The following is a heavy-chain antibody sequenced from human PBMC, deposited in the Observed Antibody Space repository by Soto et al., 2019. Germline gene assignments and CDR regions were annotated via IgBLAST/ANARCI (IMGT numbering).Heavy chain of an antibody. CDR1: GNTFSYRY. D-gene: IGHD1-26*01. CDR2: IAPFSGDV. Sequence: QMQLVQSGAEVTKTGSSVTVSCQALGNTFSYRYLHWVRQAPGQALEWMGWIAPFSGDVHYAQKFQERVTLTMDRSINTAYMRMSSLRSEDTAIYFCASGGAGSGPFTWELPDHWGQGTLVTVSS. CDR3: ASGGAGSGPFTWELPDH. V-gene: IGHV1-45*02. J-gene: IGHJ4*02.